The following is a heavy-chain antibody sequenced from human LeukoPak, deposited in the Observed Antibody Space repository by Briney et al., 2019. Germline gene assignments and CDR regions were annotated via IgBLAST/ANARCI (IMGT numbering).Heavy chain of an antibody. CDR2: IYPGDSDT. D-gene: IGHD6-19*01. CDR3: ARPLDAVAGTSSDY. Sequence: GESLKISCKGSGYSFTNYWIGWVRQMPGKGLEWMGGIYPGDSDTRYSPSFQGQVPLSVDKSISTDYLHWSSVKASDTAMYYCARPLDAVAGTSSDYWGQGTLLTVSS. CDR1: GYSFTNYW. J-gene: IGHJ4*02. V-gene: IGHV5-51*01.